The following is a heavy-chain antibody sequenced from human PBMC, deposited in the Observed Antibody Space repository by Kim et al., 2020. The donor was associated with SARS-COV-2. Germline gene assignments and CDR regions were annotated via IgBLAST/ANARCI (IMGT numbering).Heavy chain of an antibody. J-gene: IGHJ1*01. CDR1: GGSFSGYY. Sequence: SETLSLTCAVYGGSFSGYYWSWIRQPPGKGLEWIGEINHSGSTNYNPSLKSRVTISVDTSKNQFSLKLSSVTAADTAVYYCALPRAKVEYFQHWGQGTL. CDR3: ALPRAKVEYFQH. V-gene: IGHV4-34*01. CDR2: INHSGST.